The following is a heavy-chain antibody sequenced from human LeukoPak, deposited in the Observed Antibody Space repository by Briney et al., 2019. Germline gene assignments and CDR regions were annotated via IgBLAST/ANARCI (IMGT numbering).Heavy chain of an antibody. V-gene: IGHV3-48*01. D-gene: IGHD3-3*01. CDR3: ASDHTAIFGVVTVD. Sequence: GGSLRLSCAASGFTFSSYSMNWVRQAPGKGLEWVSCISSSSSTIYYADSVKGRFTISRDNAKNSLYLQMNSLRAEDTAVYYCASDHTAIFGVVTVDWGQGTLVTVS. CDR1: GFTFSSYS. J-gene: IGHJ4*02. CDR2: ISSSSSTI.